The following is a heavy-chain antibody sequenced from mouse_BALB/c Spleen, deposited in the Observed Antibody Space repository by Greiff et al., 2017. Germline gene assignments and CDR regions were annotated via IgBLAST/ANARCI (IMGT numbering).Heavy chain of an antibody. CDR2: IDPFNGGT. CDR3: ARGYRYDAFDY. J-gene: IGHJ2*01. Sequence: EVQRVESGPELMKPGASVKISCKASGYSFTSYYMHWVKQSHGKSLEWIGYIDPFNGGTSYNQKFKGKATLTVDKSSSTAYMHLSSLTSEDSAVYYCARGYRYDAFDYWGQGTTLTVSS. D-gene: IGHD2-14*01. V-gene: IGHV1S135*01. CDR1: GYSFTSYY.